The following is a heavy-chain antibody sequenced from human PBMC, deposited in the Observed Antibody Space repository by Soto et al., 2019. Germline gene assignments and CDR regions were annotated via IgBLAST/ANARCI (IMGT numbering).Heavy chain of an antibody. J-gene: IGHJ3*02. Sequence: QLVQSGADVKKPGASVKVSCKASGYNFTSYGISWVRQAPGQGLEWMGWISPHNDRTKYARRFQDRVTMTTETPTSTVYMELGSLRSDDTAVYYCARDLYYSSGRYFDHDAFDIWGQGTVVTVSS. CDR3: ARDLYYSSGRYFDHDAFDI. V-gene: IGHV1-18*01. CDR2: ISPHNDRT. CDR1: GYNFTSYG. D-gene: IGHD6-19*01.